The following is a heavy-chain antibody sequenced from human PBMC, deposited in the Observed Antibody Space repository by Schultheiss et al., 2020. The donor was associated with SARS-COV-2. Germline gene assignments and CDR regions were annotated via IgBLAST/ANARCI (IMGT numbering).Heavy chain of an antibody. D-gene: IGHD5-12*01. J-gene: IGHJ6*02. CDR2: IKQDGSEK. CDR3: AREDIGIRYYYYYGMDV. V-gene: IGHV3-7*03. CDR1: GFTFSSYW. Sequence: GGSLRLSCAASGFTFSSYWMSWVRQAPGKGLEWVANIKQDGSEKYYVDSVKGRFTISRDNAKNSLYLQMNSLRAEDTAVYYCAREDIGIRYYYYYGMDVWGQGTTVTVSS.